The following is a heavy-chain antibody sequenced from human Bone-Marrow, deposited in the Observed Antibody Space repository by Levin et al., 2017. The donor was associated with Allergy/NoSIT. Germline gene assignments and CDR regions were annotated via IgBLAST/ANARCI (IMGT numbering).Heavy chain of an antibody. V-gene: IGHV3-74*01. Sequence: LSLTCAASGFTFSSYWMQWVRQAPGKGLVWVSRINSDGSTTTDADSVKGRVTISRDNAKNTLYLQMNSLRAEDTAVYYCARGMHTGGGFDIWGQGTMVTVSS. J-gene: IGHJ3*02. CDR1: GFTFSSYW. CDR2: INSDGSTT. D-gene: IGHD2-8*02. CDR3: ARGMHTGGGFDI.